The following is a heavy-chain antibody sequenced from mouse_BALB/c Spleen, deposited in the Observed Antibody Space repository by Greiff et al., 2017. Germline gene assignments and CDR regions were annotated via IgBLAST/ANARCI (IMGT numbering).Heavy chain of an antibody. Sequence: QVQLQQSGAELVRPGSSVKISCKASGYAFSSYWMNWVKQRPGQGLEWIGQIYPGDGDTNYNGKFKGKATLTADKSSSTAYMQLSSLTSEDSAVYFCARRVYGNYDYAMDYWGQGTSVTVSS. CDR1: GYAFSSYW. CDR3: ARRVYGNYDYAMDY. D-gene: IGHD2-1*01. J-gene: IGHJ4*01. CDR2: IYPGDGDT. V-gene: IGHV1-80*01.